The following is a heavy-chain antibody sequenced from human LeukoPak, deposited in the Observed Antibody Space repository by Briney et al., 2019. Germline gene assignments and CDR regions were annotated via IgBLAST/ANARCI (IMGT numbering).Heavy chain of an antibody. CDR3: ARDPNTYYYDSSGYYGDAFDI. CDR1: GGSISSYY. CDR2: IYTSGST. V-gene: IGHV4-4*07. Sequence: SETLSLTCTVSGGSISSYYWSWIRQPAGKGLEWIGRIYTSGSTNYNPSLKSRVTMSVDTSKNQFPLKLSSVTAADTAVYYCARDPNTYYYDSSGYYGDAFDIWGQGTMVTVSS. J-gene: IGHJ3*02. D-gene: IGHD3-22*01.